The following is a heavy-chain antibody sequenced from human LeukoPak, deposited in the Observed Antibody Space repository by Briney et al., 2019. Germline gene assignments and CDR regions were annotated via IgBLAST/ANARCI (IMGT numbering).Heavy chain of an antibody. CDR1: GFTFSSYA. Sequence: SGGSLRLSCAASGFTFSSYAMSWVRQAPGKGLEWVSSISSSSSYIYYADSVKGRFTISRDNAKNSLYLQMNSLRAEDTAVYYCARDRDYYDSSGYYWLSDYWGQGTLVTVSS. CDR2: ISSSSSYI. D-gene: IGHD3-22*01. V-gene: IGHV3-21*01. CDR3: ARDRDYYDSSGYYWLSDY. J-gene: IGHJ4*02.